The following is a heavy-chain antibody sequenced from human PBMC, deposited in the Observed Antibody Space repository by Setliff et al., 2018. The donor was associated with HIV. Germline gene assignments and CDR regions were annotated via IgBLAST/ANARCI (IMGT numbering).Heavy chain of an antibody. V-gene: IGHV3-13*01. D-gene: IGHD6-13*01. CDR3: ARKGSSSRSQEYYYDF. CDR2: IGTGGDT. Sequence: PGGSLRLSCATSGFAFSDYDFHWVRQVTGEGLEWVSAIGTGGDTYYADSVKGRFTISRENAKNSLYLQMNNVRAGDTAVYYCARKGSSSRSQEYYYDFWGQGTLVTVSS. CDR1: GFAFSDYD. J-gene: IGHJ4*02.